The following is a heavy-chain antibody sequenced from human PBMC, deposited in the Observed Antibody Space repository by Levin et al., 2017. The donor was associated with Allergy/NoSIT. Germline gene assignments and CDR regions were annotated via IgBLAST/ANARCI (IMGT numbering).Heavy chain of an antibody. Sequence: ASVKVSCKASGYTFTSYYIQWVRQAPGQGLEWMGIINPSGGSTSYAQKFQGRVTMTRDTSTITFYMQLSSLRSEDTAVYYCARGTDIVATSGYYYYYGMDVWGQGTTVTVSS. CDR3: ARGTDIVATSGYYYYYGMDV. V-gene: IGHV1-46*01. D-gene: IGHD5-12*01. CDR1: GYTFTSYY. J-gene: IGHJ6*02. CDR2: INPSGGST.